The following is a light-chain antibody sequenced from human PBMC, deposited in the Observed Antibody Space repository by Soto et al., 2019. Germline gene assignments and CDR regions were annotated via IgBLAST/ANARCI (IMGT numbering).Light chain of an antibody. CDR3: QQYNNWPRM. CDR1: QSVSSN. CDR2: GAS. Sequence: EIVMTQSPATLSVPTGESATLSCSASQSVSSNLAWYQQKPGQAPRLLIYGASTRATGIPARFSGSGSGTEFTLTISSLQSEDFAVYYCQQYNNWPRMFGQGTKVEIK. V-gene: IGKV3-15*01. J-gene: IGKJ1*01.